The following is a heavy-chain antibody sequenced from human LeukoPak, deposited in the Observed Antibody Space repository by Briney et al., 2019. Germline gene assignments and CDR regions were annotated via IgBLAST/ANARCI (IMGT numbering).Heavy chain of an antibody. Sequence: SETLSLTCTVSGGSISSYYWSWIRQPPGKGLEWIGYIYYSGSTNYNPSLKSRVTISVDTSKNQFSLKLSSVTAADTAVYYCARDRRFDPWGRGTLVTVSS. V-gene: IGHV4-59*01. CDR3: ARDRRFDP. J-gene: IGHJ5*02. CDR1: GGSISSYY. CDR2: IYYSGST.